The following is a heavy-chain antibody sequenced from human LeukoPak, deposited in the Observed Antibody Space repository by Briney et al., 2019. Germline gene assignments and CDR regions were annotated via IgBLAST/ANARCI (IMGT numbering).Heavy chain of an antibody. D-gene: IGHD3-22*01. CDR1: GYKFTDNY. CDR3: ARGRGYYDTGASDS. V-gene: IGHV1-2*02. Sequence: ASVKVSCKASGYKFTDNYLHWVRQAPRQGLEWLAWINPNSGDTKFEQKFQGRLTMTRDTSISTAYLELTGLISDDTAVYYCARGRGYYDTGASDSWGQGTLVTVSS. CDR2: INPNSGDT. J-gene: IGHJ4*02.